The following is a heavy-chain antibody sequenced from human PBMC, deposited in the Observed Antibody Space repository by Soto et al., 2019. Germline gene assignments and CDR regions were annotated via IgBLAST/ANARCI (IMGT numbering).Heavy chain of an antibody. CDR1: GGSISSGDYY. CDR3: ARAKHHTALFDP. J-gene: IGHJ5*02. Sequence: SETLSLTCTVSGGSISSGDYYWSWIRQPPGKGLEWIGYIYYSGSTYYNPSLKSRVTISVDTSKNQFSLKLSSVTAADTAVYYCARAKHHTALFDPWGQGTLVTVSS. D-gene: IGHD4-17*01. V-gene: IGHV4-30-4*01. CDR2: IYYSGST.